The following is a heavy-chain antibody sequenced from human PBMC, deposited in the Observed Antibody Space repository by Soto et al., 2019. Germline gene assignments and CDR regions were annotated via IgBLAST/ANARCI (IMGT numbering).Heavy chain of an antibody. CDR3: ARQSYSGCVFRDSDY. J-gene: IGHJ4*02. D-gene: IGHD6-19*01. CDR1: GYSFTSYW. Sequence: GESLKISCKGSGYSFTSYWISWVRQMPGKGLEWMGRIDPSDSYTNYSPSFQGHVTISADKSISTAYLQWSSLKASDTAMYYCARQSYSGCVFRDSDYWGQGTLVTVSS. CDR2: IDPSDSYT. V-gene: IGHV5-10-1*01.